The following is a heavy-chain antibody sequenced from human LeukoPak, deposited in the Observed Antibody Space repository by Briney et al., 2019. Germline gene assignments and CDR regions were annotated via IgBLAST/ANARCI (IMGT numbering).Heavy chain of an antibody. V-gene: IGHV3-21*01. D-gene: IGHD3-9*01. J-gene: IGHJ4*02. CDR3: ARAFATGAHDY. Sequence: GGSLRLSCAASGFTFSSYSMNWVRQAPGKGLEWVSSISSSSSYIYYADSVKGRFTISRDNAKNSLYLQMNSLRAGDTAVYYCARAFATGAHDYWGQGTLVTVSS. CDR1: GFTFSSYS. CDR2: ISSSSSYI.